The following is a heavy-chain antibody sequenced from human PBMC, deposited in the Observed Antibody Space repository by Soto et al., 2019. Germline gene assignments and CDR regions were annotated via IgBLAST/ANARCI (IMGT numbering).Heavy chain of an antibody. J-gene: IGHJ1*01. CDR2: FTAAGRNT. CDR3: ATMGGGNLPKLFHV. V-gene: IGHV3-23*01. CDR1: GVTFIDFD. D-gene: IGHD6-6*01. Sequence: PXGSLRLSCAASGVTFIDFDSSWVRKAPGKGLEWVSTFTAAGRNTFYADSVKGRFTISRDNSKSTLYLHVNSLRVDDTAVYYCATMGGGNLPKLFHVWGQGTLDTVSA.